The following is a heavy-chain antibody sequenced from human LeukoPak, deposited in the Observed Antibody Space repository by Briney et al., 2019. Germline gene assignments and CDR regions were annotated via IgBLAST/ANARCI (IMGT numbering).Heavy chain of an antibody. Sequence: GGSLRLSCAASGFKFDDYAMHWVRQVPGKGLEWVAGITWNSDFIAFADSLKGRFSISRDNDKNSLFLRMNSLTPEDTAFYYFTKDVADYVWGEYRHFDKWGQGTLVTVSS. CDR1: GFKFDDYA. V-gene: IGHV3-9*01. CDR2: ITWNSDFI. CDR3: TKDVADYVWGEYRHFDK. D-gene: IGHD3-16*01. J-gene: IGHJ4*02.